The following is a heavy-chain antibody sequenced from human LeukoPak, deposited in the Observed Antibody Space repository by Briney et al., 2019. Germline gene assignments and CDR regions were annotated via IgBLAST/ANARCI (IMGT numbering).Heavy chain of an antibody. J-gene: IGHJ6*04. Sequence: GGSLRLSCAASGFTFSSYAMRWVRQAPGKGLEWVAVISYDGSNKYYADSVKGRFTISRDNSKNTLYLQMNSLRAEDTAVYYCARSDYYGSGSYYTYYYYGMDVWGKGTTVTVSS. CDR3: ARSDYYGSGSYYTYYYYGMDV. D-gene: IGHD3-10*01. CDR1: GFTFSSYA. CDR2: ISYDGSNK. V-gene: IGHV3-30*04.